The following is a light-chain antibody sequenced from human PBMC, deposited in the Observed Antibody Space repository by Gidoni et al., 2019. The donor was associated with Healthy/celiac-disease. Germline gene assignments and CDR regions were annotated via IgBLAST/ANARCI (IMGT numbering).Light chain of an antibody. J-gene: IGKJ4*01. Sequence: SLPITCRASQSISSYLNWYQQKPGKAPKLLIYAASSLQSGVPSRFSGSGSGTDFTLTISSLQPEDFATYYCQQSYSTPLTFGGGTKVEIK. V-gene: IGKV1-39*01. CDR2: AAS. CDR3: QQSYSTPLT. CDR1: QSISSY.